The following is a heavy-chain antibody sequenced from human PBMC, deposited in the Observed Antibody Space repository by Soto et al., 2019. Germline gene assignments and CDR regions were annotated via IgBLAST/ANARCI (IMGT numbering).Heavy chain of an antibody. Sequence: SETLSLTCTVSGGSISSYYWSWIRQPPGKGLEWIGYIYYSGSTNYNPSLKSRVTISVDTSKNQFSLKLSSVTAADTAVYYCARRAAAGNQLFDYWGPGTLVTVSS. V-gene: IGHV4-59*01. J-gene: IGHJ4*02. D-gene: IGHD6-13*01. CDR1: GGSISSYY. CDR3: ARRAAAGNQLFDY. CDR2: IYYSGST.